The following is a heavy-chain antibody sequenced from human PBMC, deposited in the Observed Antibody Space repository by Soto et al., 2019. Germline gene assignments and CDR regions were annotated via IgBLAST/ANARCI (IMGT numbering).Heavy chain of an antibody. CDR1: GYPFSKYG. J-gene: IGHJ5*02. Sequence: QLQLVQSGGEVKKPGASVRVSCEAYGYPFSKYGISWIRQAPGQGLEWMGWIKPDTGNTDYAQKFQGRVTMTTDTSANTGYMELRSLRSDDTAVYYCATSYDSGSDPWGRGTLFRVSS. CDR2: IKPDTGNT. CDR3: ATSYDSGSDP. D-gene: IGHD5-12*01. V-gene: IGHV1-18*04.